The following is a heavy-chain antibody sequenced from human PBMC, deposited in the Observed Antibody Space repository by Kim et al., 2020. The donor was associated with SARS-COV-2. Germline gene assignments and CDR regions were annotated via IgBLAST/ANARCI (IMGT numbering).Heavy chain of an antibody. D-gene: IGHD2-15*01. CDR3: ARGTRRVVVAAYYYYYGMDV. Sequence: ASVKVSCKASGYTFTSYAMHWVRQAPGQRLEWMGWINAGNGNTKYSQKFQGRVTITRDTSASTAYMELSSLRSEDTAVYYCARGTRRVVVAAYYYYYGMDVWGQGTTVTVSS. CDR1: GYTFTSYA. V-gene: IGHV1-3*01. CDR2: INAGNGNT. J-gene: IGHJ6*02.